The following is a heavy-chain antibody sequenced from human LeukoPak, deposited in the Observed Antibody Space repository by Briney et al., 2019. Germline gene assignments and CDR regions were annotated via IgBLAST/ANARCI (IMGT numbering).Heavy chain of an antibody. CDR3: AKDTTMIVTNNWFDP. J-gene: IGHJ5*02. D-gene: IGHD3-22*01. V-gene: IGHV3-23*01. CDR1: GFTFSSHW. CDR2: ISGSGGST. Sequence: GGSLRLSCAASGFTFSSHWMHWVRQAPGKGLEWVSAISGSGGSTYYADSVKGRFTISRDNSKNTLYLQMNSLRAEDTAVYYCAKDTTMIVTNNWFDPWGQGTLVTVSS.